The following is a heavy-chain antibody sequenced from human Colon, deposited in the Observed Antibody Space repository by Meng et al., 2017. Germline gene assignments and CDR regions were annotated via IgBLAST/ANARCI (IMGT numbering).Heavy chain of an antibody. CDR1: GFTFSSYW. CDR2: INSDGSST. Sequence: GESLKISCAASGFTFSSYWMHWVRQAPGKGLMWVSRINSDGSSTSYADSVKGRFTISRDNAKNTLYLQMNSLRAEDTAVYYCARVVVGATSLRYYYGMDVWGQGTTVTVSS. CDR3: ARVVVGATSLRYYYGMDV. D-gene: IGHD1-26*01. V-gene: IGHV3-74*01. J-gene: IGHJ6*02.